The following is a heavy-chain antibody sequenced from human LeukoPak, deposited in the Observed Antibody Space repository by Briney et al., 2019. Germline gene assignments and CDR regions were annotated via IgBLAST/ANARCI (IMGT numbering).Heavy chain of an antibody. V-gene: IGHV3-66*01. Sequence: GGSLRLSCAASGFTVSSNYMNWVRQAPGKGLEWVSIIYSGGSTYYADSVKGRFIISRDNSNNTLYLQMNSLRAEDRAVYYCARDPKPGGYSGYTLNAYWGQGTLVTVSS. CDR3: ARDPKPGGYSGYTLNAY. J-gene: IGHJ4*02. CDR2: IYSGGST. CDR1: GFTVSSNY. D-gene: IGHD5-12*01.